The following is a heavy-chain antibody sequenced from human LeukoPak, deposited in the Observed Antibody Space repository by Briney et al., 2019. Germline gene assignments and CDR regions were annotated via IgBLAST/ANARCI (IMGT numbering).Heavy chain of an antibody. CDR1: GFTFGDYA. Sequence: PGGSLRLSCTASGFTFGDYAMSWVRQAPGKGLEWVGFIRSKAYGGTTEYAASAKGRFTISRDDSKSIAYLQMNSLKTEDTAVYYCTRVGDDAFDIWGQGTMVTVSS. J-gene: IGHJ3*02. D-gene: IGHD1-26*01. CDR2: IRSKAYGGTT. CDR3: TRVGDDAFDI. V-gene: IGHV3-49*04.